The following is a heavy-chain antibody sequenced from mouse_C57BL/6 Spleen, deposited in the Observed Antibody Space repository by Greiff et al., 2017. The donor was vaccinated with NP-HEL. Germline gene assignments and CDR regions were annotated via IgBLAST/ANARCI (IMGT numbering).Heavy chain of an antibody. CDR3: AGVSYYAMDY. CDR1: GFTFTDYY. Sequence: EVMLVESGGGLVQPGGSLSLSCAASGFTFTDYYMSWVRQPPGKALEWLGFIRNKANGYTTEYSASVKGRFTISRDNSPRILYLQMHALRAEDSATYYCAGVSYYAMDYWGQGTSVTVSS. CDR2: IRNKANGYTT. V-gene: IGHV7-3*01. J-gene: IGHJ4*01.